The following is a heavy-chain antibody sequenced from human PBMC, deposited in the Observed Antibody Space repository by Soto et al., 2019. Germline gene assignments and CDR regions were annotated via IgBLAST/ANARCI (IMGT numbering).Heavy chain of an antibody. D-gene: IGHD6-6*01. Sequence: ASVKVSCKASGGSFSTYAINWLRQAPGQGLEWIGWMNTNTNTTDSAEVFEGRVSLTWDTSISTAYMQLNSLKIDDTAVYYCAREVVETSSLWLDPWGQGTLVTVSS. V-gene: IGHV1-8*02. J-gene: IGHJ5*02. CDR3: AREVVETSSLWLDP. CDR2: MNTNTNTT. CDR1: GGSFSTYA.